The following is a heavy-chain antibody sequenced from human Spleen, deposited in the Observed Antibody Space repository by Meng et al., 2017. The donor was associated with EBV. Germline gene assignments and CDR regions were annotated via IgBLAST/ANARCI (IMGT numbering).Heavy chain of an antibody. V-gene: IGHV4-34*01. D-gene: IGHD6-13*01. CDR2: INLSGST. J-gene: IGHJ4*02. Sequence: QVQLQQWGAGLLKPSETLSLTCAVYGESFSGYYWSWIRQPPGKGLEWIGEINLSGSTNSNPSLKSRITISVDTSNNQFSLKLSSVTAADTAVYYCARGKASAAGNDYWGQGTLVTVSS. CDR3: ARGKASAAGNDY. CDR1: GESFSGYY.